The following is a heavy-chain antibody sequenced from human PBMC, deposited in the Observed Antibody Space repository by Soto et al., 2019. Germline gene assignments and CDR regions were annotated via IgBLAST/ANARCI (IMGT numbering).Heavy chain of an antibody. CDR3: ARDLGYSYGYVYYYYGMDV. J-gene: IGHJ6*02. CDR1: GFTFSSYS. V-gene: IGHV3-48*02. D-gene: IGHD5-18*01. CDR2: ISSSSSTI. Sequence: VPLVESGGGLVQPGGSLRLSCAASGFTFSSYSMNWVRQAPGKGLEWVSYISSSSSTIYYADSVKGRFTISRDNAKNXLXLQMNSLRDEDTAVYYCARDLGYSYGYVYYYYGMDVWGQGTTVTVSS.